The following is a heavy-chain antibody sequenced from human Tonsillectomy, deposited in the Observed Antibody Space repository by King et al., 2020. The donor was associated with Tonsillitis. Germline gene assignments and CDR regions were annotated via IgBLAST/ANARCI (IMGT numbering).Heavy chain of an antibody. D-gene: IGHD1-14*01. J-gene: IGHJ6*03. V-gene: IGHV5-51*03. CDR1: GYIFANYW. Sequence: QLVQAGAEVKKPGESLKISCKGSGYIFANYWIAWVRQMPGKGLEWMGTIYPDYSDTRYSPTFQGQVTISADKSISTAYLQWSSLKASDSAMYYCARNHNMDVWGKGTTVTVSS. CDR2: IYPDYSDT. CDR3: ARNHNMDV.